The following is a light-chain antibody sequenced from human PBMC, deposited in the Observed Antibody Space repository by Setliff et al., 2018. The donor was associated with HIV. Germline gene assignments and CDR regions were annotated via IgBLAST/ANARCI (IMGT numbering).Light chain of an antibody. CDR3: CSYAHTDTWM. V-gene: IGLV2-23*02. CDR2: EVS. Sequence: QSVLTQPPSASGSPGQSVTISCTGTSNDVGYYNRVSWYQQYPGKAPKVMIYEVSKRPSGVSDRFSASKSGITASLTISGLRAEDEAHYYCCSYAHTDTWMFGGGTKVTVL. J-gene: IGLJ3*02. CDR1: SNDVGYYNR.